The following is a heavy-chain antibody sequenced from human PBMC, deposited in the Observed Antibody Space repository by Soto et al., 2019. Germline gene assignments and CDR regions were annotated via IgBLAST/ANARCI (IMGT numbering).Heavy chain of an antibody. J-gene: IGHJ2*01. Sequence: QITLKESGPTLVKPTQTLTLTCTFSGFSLTTYGAGVGWIRQPPGKAPEWLALIYWDDDKRYSPSLKNRLTITKDTSKNQVVLTLTNMDPVDTATYYCAHANIFYFGWYFDIWGPGTLVTASS. D-gene: IGHD2-8*01. CDR2: IYWDDDK. V-gene: IGHV2-5*02. CDR1: GFSLTTYGAG. CDR3: AHANIFYFGWYFDI.